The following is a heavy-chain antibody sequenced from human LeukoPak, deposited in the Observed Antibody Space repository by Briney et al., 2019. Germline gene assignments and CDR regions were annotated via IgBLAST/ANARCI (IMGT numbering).Heavy chain of an antibody. CDR1: GGSISGHY. Sequence: SETLSLTCTVSGGSISGHYWTWIRQPPGKGLEWIGQIHYSGRPDYNPSLKSRVTISVDTSKNQLSLKVTSVTGADTAVYYCARFGVDYDMDVWGQGTTVAVSS. CDR3: ARFGVDYDMDV. CDR2: IHYSGRP. V-gene: IGHV4-59*11. D-gene: IGHD3-16*01. J-gene: IGHJ6*02.